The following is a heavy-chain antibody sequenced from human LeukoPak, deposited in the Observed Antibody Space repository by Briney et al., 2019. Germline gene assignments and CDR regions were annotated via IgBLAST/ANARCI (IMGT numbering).Heavy chain of an antibody. Sequence: SETLSLTCAVYGGSFSGYYWSWIRQPPGKGLEWIGETNHSGSTNYNPSLKSRVTISVDTSKNQFSLKLSSVTAADTAVYYCANLDWFDPWGQGTLVTVSS. CDR2: TNHSGST. V-gene: IGHV4-34*01. CDR3: ANLDWFDP. CDR1: GGSFSGYY. J-gene: IGHJ5*02.